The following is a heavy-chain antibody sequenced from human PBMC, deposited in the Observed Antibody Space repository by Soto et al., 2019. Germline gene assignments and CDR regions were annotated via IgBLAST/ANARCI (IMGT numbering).Heavy chain of an antibody. Sequence: QVHLVQSGDEVKSPGASVKISCKTSGYTFTNYGITWVRQAPGQGLEWVGWVNGGSGNTNYAPKMKGRVTMTTDASTSTADIELRSLTSDDTAVYYCSRGSGLNDGSDMWGEGTVFTV. CDR1: GYTFTNYG. CDR2: VNGGSGNT. J-gene: IGHJ3*02. CDR3: SRGSGLNDGSDM. V-gene: IGHV1-18*01.